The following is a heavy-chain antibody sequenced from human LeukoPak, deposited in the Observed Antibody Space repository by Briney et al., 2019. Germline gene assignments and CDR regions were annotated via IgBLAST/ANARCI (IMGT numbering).Heavy chain of an antibody. V-gene: IGHV4-61*02. Sequence: SETLSLTCTVSGGSISSGSYYWSWIRQPAGKELEWIGRIYTSGSTNYNPSLKSRVTVSIDTSKNQFSLMLTSVTAADTAVYYCAREPGGSGRKMGFFDTGGGGKMVTVFS. CDR3: AREPGGSGRKMGFFDT. D-gene: IGHD3-10*01. CDR2: IYTSGST. J-gene: IGHJ3*02. CDR1: GGSISSGSYY.